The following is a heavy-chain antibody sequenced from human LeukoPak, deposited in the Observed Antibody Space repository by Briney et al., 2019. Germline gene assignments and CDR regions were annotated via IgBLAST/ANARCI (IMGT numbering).Heavy chain of an antibody. J-gene: IGHJ3*02. CDR2: IYYSGST. Sequence: SEALSLTRTVSGGSMSSYFWSWVRQPPGKGLEWIGYIYYSGSTNYNPSLKSRVTISVDTSKNQFSLKLSSVTAADTAVYYCTRTPRGGSGSYVDIWGQGTMVTVSS. D-gene: IGHD3-10*01. CDR1: GGSMSSYF. CDR3: TRTPRGGSGSYVDI. V-gene: IGHV4-59*01.